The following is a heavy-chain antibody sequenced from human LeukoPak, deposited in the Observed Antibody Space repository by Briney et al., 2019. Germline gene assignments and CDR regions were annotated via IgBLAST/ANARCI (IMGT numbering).Heavy chain of an antibody. CDR1: GGSISSSDYY. Sequence: SQTLSLTCTVSGGSISSSDYYWSWIRQPPGMGLEWIGYIHYSGATYYNPSLKSRVTLSVDTSKNQFSLRLTSVTAADTAVYYCATKPNDDYYFDYWGQGTLVTVSS. D-gene: IGHD4-17*01. CDR2: IHYSGAT. V-gene: IGHV4-30-4*01. CDR3: ATKPNDDYYFDY. J-gene: IGHJ4*02.